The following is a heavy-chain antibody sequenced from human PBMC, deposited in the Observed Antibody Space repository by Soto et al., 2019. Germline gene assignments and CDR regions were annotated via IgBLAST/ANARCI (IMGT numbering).Heavy chain of an antibody. J-gene: IGHJ6*02. V-gene: IGHV4-59*01. D-gene: IGHD2-21*02. Sequence: SETLSLTCTVSGGSISGYYWSWIRQPPGKGLEWIGYMYNTGSTVYNPSFKSQVTISVDTSKNQFSLKLNSVTAADTAVYYCARDLWGYCGTDCYPLDVWGQGTTVTVS. CDR3: ARDLWGYCGTDCYPLDV. CDR2: MYNTGST. CDR1: GGSISGYY.